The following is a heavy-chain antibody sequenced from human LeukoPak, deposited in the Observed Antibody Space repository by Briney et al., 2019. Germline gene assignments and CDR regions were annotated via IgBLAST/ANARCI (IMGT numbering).Heavy chain of an antibody. Sequence: GGPLRLSCAASGFTFSSYAMSWVRQAPGKGLEWVSAISGSGGSTYYADSVKGRFTISRDNSKNTLYLQMNSLRAEDTAVYYCATSAGLRGSYQYWGQGTLVTVSS. J-gene: IGHJ4*02. CDR1: GFTFSSYA. D-gene: IGHD1-26*01. V-gene: IGHV3-23*01. CDR3: ATSAGLRGSYQY. CDR2: ISGSGGST.